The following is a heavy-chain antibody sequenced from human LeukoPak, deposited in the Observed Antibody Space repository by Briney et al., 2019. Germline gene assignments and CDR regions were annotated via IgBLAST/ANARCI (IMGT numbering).Heavy chain of an antibody. CDR2: ISWNSGSI. CDR1: GFTFDDYA. Sequence: GRSLRLSCAASGFTFDDYAMHWVRHASGKGLEWVSGISWNSGSIGYADSVKGRFTISRDNAKNSLYLQMNSLRAEDTALYYCAKDNGGDIVVVPAAPADIYYGMDVWGQGTTVTVSS. J-gene: IGHJ6*02. CDR3: AKDNGGDIVVVPAAPADIYYGMDV. V-gene: IGHV3-9*01. D-gene: IGHD2-2*01.